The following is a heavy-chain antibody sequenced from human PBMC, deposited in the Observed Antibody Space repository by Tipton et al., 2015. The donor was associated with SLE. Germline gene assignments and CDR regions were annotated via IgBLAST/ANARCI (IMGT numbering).Heavy chain of an antibody. CDR3: AREQRQRGQQLLRGYNWFDP. CDR1: GDSISSGYY. CDR2: VYYGGST. D-gene: IGHD6-25*01. J-gene: IGHJ5*02. Sequence: TLSLTCSVSGDSISSGYYWGWFRQSPGKGLEWIGTVYYGGSTYYNPSLKNRVTISLEPSKNHFSLNLNSVTATDTAVYYCAREQRQRGQQLLRGYNWFDPWGQGTLVIVSS. V-gene: IGHV4-38-2*02.